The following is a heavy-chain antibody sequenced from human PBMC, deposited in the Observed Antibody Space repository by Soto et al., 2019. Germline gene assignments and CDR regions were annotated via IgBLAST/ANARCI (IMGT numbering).Heavy chain of an antibody. V-gene: IGHV3-15*07. CDR2: IKSKTDGGTT. CDR1: GVTLSNVW. J-gene: IGHJ4*02. Sequence: GGSLRLSCAVSGVTLSNVWMNWVRQAPGKGPEWVGRIKSKTDGGTTDYAAPVKGRFTISRDDSENTLYLQMNSLKTEDTAVYYCSHGYYQYFDSWGQGTLVTVSS. D-gene: IGHD5-18*01. CDR3: SHGYYQYFDS.